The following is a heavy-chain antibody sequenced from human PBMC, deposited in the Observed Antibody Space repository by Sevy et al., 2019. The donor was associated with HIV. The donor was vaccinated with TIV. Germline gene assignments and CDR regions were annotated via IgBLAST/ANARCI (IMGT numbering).Heavy chain of an antibody. CDR3: SNFGWRRAFDI. Sequence: GGSLRLSCAASGFTFSSYAMSWVRQAPGKGLEWVSAISGSGGSTYYADSVKGRFTISRANSKNTLYLQMNSLRAEDTAVYYCSNFGWRRAFDIWGQGTMVTVSS. V-gene: IGHV3-23*01. J-gene: IGHJ3*02. CDR2: ISGSGGST. D-gene: IGHD3-3*01. CDR1: GFTFSSYA.